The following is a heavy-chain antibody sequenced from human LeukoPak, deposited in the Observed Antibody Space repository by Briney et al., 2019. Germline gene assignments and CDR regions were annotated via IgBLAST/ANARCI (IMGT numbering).Heavy chain of an antibody. CDR1: GYSISSGYY. J-gene: IGHJ5*02. D-gene: IGHD4-17*01. CDR2: IYHSGST. Sequence: SETLSLTCTVSGYSISSGYYWGWIRQPPGKGLEWIGSIYHSGSTYYNPSLKSRVTISVDTSKNQFSLKLSSVTAADTAVYYCARDVGSAAHYGDYWFDPWGQGTLVTVSS. V-gene: IGHV4-38-2*02. CDR3: ARDVGSAAHYGDYWFDP.